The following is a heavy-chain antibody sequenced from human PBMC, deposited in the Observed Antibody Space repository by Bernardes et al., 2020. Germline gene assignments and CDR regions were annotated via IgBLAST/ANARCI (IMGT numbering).Heavy chain of an antibody. CDR2: VSYDGSKQ. V-gene: IGHV3-30*01. Sequence: GGSLRLSCAASGFTFSSYGLHWVRQAPGKGPEWVAFVSYDGSKQKYADSVKGRCTISRDNSENTLFLQMNSLGAEDTAVFYCASLGVPGVIGNVFDVWGRGTMVTVSS. D-gene: IGHD2-2*01. CDR1: GFTFSSYG. J-gene: IGHJ3*01. CDR3: ASLGVPGVIGNVFDV.